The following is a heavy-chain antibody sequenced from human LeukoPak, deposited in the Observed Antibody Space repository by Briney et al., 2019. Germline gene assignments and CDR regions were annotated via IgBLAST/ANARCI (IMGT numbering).Heavy chain of an antibody. CDR2: IRGSGTNT. Sequence: GGSLRLSCAASGFSSSSYAMSWVRQAPGKGLEWVSTIRGSGTNTDYADSVKGRFTISRDNSKNTLYLQMNSLRAGDTAVYYCAKGGGYYGSGSSALLFHDYFYMDVWGKGTTVTVSS. CDR1: GFSSSSYA. D-gene: IGHD3-10*01. V-gene: IGHV3-23*01. J-gene: IGHJ6*03. CDR3: AKGGGYYGSGSSALLFHDYFYMDV.